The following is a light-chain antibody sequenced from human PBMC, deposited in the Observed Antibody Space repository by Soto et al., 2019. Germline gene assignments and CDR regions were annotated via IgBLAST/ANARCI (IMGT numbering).Light chain of an antibody. CDR3: QQYGSSPIT. Sequence: EIVLTQSPGTLSLSPGERATLSCRASQSVSSSYLAWYQQKPGQAPRLLIYGASSRATGIPDGFSGRGSGTDFPLTISRLEPEDVAVYYWQQYGSSPITFGQGTRLEIK. CDR2: GAS. V-gene: IGKV3-20*01. CDR1: QSVSSSY. J-gene: IGKJ5*01.